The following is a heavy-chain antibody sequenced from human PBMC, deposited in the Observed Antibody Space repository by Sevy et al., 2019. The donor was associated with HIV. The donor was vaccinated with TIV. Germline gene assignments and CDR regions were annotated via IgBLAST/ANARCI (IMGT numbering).Heavy chain of an antibody. CDR3: TRWKGAHSIFDY. J-gene: IGHJ4*02. D-gene: IGHD1-1*01. Sequence: GGSLRLSCTASGFIFGDYAMSWVRQAPGKGLEWVAFLKHRAYGGRLDYAASVKGRFTISRDDSKSVAHLQMNDLKTAETAIYYCTRWKGAHSIFDYWGQGALVTVSS. CDR1: GFIFGDYA. CDR2: LKHRAYGGRL. V-gene: IGHV3-49*04.